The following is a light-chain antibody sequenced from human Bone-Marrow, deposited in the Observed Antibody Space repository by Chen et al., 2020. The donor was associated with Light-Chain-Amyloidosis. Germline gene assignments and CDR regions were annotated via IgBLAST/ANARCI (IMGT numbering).Light chain of an antibody. J-gene: IGKJ1*01. V-gene: IGKV4-1*01. CDR2: WAS. Sequence: DIVMTQSPDSLAVSLGERATNNCKSSQSVLYSSNNKNYLAWYQQKPGQPPKLLIYWASTRESGVPARFSSSGSGTYFTITISSLQAEDVAVYYCQHYYSTPRTFGQGTKVEIK. CDR1: QSVLYSSNNKNY. CDR3: QHYYSTPRT.